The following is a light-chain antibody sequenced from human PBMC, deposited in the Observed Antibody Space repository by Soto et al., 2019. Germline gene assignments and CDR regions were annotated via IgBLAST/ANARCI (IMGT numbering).Light chain of an antibody. CDR1: QGISSY. Sequence: AIRMTQSPSSFSASTGDSVTITCRASQGISSYLAWYPQKPGKAPKLLIYAASTLQSGVPSRFSGSGSGTDFTLTISCLQSEDFATYYCQQYYSYPQTFGQGTKLEIK. CDR3: QQYYSYPQT. V-gene: IGKV1-8*01. J-gene: IGKJ2*01. CDR2: AAS.